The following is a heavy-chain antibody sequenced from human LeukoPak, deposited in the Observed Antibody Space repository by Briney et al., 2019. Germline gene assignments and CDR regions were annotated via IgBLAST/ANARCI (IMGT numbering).Heavy chain of an antibody. Sequence: GGSLRLSCAASGFTFSSYAMSWVRQAPGKGLEWVSAISGSGGSTYYADSVKGRFTISRDNSKNTLYLQMNSLRAEDTAVYCCAKGITSGSYLGLDYWGQGTLVTVSS. CDR3: AKGITSGSYLGLDY. V-gene: IGHV3-23*01. CDR1: GFTFSSYA. CDR2: ISGSGGST. D-gene: IGHD1-26*01. J-gene: IGHJ4*02.